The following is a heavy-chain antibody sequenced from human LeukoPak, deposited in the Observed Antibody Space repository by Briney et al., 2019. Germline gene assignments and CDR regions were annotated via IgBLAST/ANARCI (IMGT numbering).Heavy chain of an antibody. CDR2: IYYSGST. CDR3: ARFLIFGEDF. CDR1: GGSVSSYY. Sequence: SETLSLTCTVSGGSVSSYYWSWIRQPPGKGLEWIGHIYYSGSTYYNPSLKSRVTISVDTSKNQFSLKLSSVTAADTAVYFCARFLIFGEDFWGQGTLVTVSS. D-gene: IGHD3-3*01. V-gene: IGHV4-59*08. J-gene: IGHJ4*02.